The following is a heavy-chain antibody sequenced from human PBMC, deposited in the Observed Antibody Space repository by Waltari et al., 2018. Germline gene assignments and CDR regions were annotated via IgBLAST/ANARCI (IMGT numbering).Heavy chain of an antibody. CDR3: ARGYSNSY. CDR2: INHSGST. J-gene: IGHJ4*02. Sequence: QVQLQQWGAGLLKPSETLSLTCAVYGGSFSGYYWSWIRQPPGKGLEWIGEINHSGSTNYNPSLKSRVTISVDTSKNQFSLKLSSVTAADTAVYYCARGYSNSYWGQGTLVTVSS. V-gene: IGHV4-34*01. D-gene: IGHD6-13*01. CDR1: GGSFSGYY.